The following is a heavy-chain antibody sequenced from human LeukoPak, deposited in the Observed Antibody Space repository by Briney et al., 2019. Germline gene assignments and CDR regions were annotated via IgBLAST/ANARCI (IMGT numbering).Heavy chain of an antibody. CDR3: AKGTGDITWVFDY. V-gene: IGHV3-73*01. CDR1: GFIFSDSA. J-gene: IGHJ4*02. D-gene: IGHD4-17*01. Sequence: HSGGSLRLSCAASGFIFSDSAIHWVRQASGKGLEWVGRIRSKANSYATAYAASVKGRFTISRDDSKNTAYLQMNSLRAEDTAVYYCAKGTGDITWVFDYWGQGALVTVSS. CDR2: IRSKANSYAT.